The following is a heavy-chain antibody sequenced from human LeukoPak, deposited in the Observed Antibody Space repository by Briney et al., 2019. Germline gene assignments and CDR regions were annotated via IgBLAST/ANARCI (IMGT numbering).Heavy chain of an antibody. Sequence: GGSLRPSCAASGFTFSSYRMNWVRQAPGKGLEWVSTISSSSTYIYYADSLKGRFTISRDNAKNSLCLQMNSLRAEDTAVYYCARGNGGGYNRSSAVTVLDYWGQGTLVTVSS. CDR1: GFTFSSYR. CDR2: ISSSSTYI. CDR3: ARGNGGGYNRSSAVTVLDY. V-gene: IGHV3-21*01. J-gene: IGHJ4*02. D-gene: IGHD6-6*01.